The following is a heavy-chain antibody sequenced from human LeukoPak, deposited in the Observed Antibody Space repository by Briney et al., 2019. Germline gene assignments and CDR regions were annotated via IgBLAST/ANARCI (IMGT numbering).Heavy chain of an antibody. CDR2: IYHSGGT. CDR1: DYSISSGYY. V-gene: IGHV4-38-2*02. Sequence: SETLSLTCTVSDYSISSGYYCGWIRQPPGKGLEWIGSIYHSGGTYYNPSLKSRVTISVDTSKNQFSLKLTSVTAADTAIYYCASRVVVPAYYYDCWGQGTLVTVSS. J-gene: IGHJ4*02. CDR3: ASRVVVPAYYYDC. D-gene: IGHD2-2*01.